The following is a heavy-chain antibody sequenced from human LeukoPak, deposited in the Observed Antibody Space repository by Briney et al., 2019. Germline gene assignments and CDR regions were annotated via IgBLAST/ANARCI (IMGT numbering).Heavy chain of an antibody. D-gene: IGHD3-22*01. CDR3: ARNYYDRGGNWFDP. V-gene: IGHV4-61*02. CDR1: GGSISSGSYY. Sequence: SETLSLTCTVSGGSISSGSYYWSWIRQPAGKGLEWIGRIYTSGSTYYNPSLKSRVTISVDTSKNQFSLKLSSVTAADTAVYYCARNYYDRGGNWFDPWGQGTLVTVSS. J-gene: IGHJ5*02. CDR2: IYTSGST.